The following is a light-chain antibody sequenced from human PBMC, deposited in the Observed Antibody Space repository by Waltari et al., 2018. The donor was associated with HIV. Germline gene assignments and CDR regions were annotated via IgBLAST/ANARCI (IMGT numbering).Light chain of an antibody. CDR3: VLYMGSGISV. V-gene: IGLV8-61*01. CDR1: SGSVSTSYY. CDR2: STN. Sequence: TVVTQEPSFSVSPGGTVTLTCGLSSGSVSTSYYPSWYQQTPGHAPRTLIYSTNTRSSGVPDRFSGSILGNKAALTITGAQADDESDYYCVLYMGSGISVFGGGTKLTVL. J-gene: IGLJ3*02.